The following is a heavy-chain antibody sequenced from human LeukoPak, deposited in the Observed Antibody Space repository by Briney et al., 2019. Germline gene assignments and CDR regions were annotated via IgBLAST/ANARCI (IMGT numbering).Heavy chain of an antibody. J-gene: IGHJ4*02. CDR1: GFTFSSYS. V-gene: IGHV3-48*01. CDR2: ISSSSSTI. D-gene: IGHD5-18*01. Sequence: PEGSLRLSCAASGFTFSSYSMNWVRQAPGKGLEWVSYISSSSSTIYYADSVKGRFTISRDNAKSSLYLQMNSLRAEDTAVYYCARVSQIQLWVPPDYWGQGTLVTVSS. CDR3: ARVSQIQLWVPPDY.